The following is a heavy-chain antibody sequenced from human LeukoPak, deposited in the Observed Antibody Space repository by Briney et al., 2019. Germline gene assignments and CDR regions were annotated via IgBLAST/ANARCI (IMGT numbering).Heavy chain of an antibody. D-gene: IGHD3-10*01. J-gene: IGHJ4*02. V-gene: IGHV3-23*01. Sequence: PGGSLRLSCEAPGFTFSNSAMSWVRQAPGKGLEWVSATTGSGGSTFYADSVRGRFIISRDNSKNTLYLQMNSLRAEDTAMYYCAKDLVRGADCWGQGTLVTVSS. CDR1: GFTFSNSA. CDR3: AKDLVRGADC. CDR2: TTGSGGST.